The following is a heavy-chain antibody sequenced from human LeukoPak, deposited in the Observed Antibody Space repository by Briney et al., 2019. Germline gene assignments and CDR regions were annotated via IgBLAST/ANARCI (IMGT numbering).Heavy chain of an antibody. J-gene: IGHJ4*02. CDR2: ISYDGSNK. V-gene: IGHV3-30*09. Sequence: GGSLRLSCAASGFTFSSYTMSWVRQAPGKGLEWVAVISYDGSNKYYADSVKGRFAISRDNSKNTLYLQMNSLRAEDTAVYYCASTPPSPTGEGLRGYFDYWGQGTLVTVSS. CDR1: GFTFSSYT. D-gene: IGHD7-27*01. CDR3: ASTPPSPTGEGLRGYFDY.